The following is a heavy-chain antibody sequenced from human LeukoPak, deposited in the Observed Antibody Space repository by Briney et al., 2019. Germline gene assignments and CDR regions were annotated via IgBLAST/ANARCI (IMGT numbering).Heavy chain of an antibody. CDR2: IYPGDSST. Sequence: GESLKISCQGSRYMFIEYWIGWVRQMPGKRLEWLGIIYPGDSSTRYNPSFQGQVTISADKSISTAYLQWSSLKASGTALDYCARQLGGGDPEDAFDLWGQGTMVTVSS. J-gene: IGHJ3*01. CDR1: RYMFIEYW. V-gene: IGHV5-51*01. D-gene: IGHD1-14*01. CDR3: ARQLGGGDPEDAFDL.